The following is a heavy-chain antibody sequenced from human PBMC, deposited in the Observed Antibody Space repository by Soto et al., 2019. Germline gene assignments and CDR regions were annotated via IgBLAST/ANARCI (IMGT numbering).Heavy chain of an antibody. J-gene: IGHJ3*02. CDR2: VSPSGTNT. Sequence: QVMESGGDLVQPGGSLRLSCAVSGFTFSSYAMSWVRQAPGKGPEWVSAVSPSGTNTYYADSVKGRFTISRDNSKNTLYLQMTSLRAEDTAVYFCAKVGWSPVNAFDIWGKGTMVTVSS. D-gene: IGHD4-17*01. CDR1: GFTFSSYA. V-gene: IGHV3-23*01. CDR3: AKVGWSPVNAFDI.